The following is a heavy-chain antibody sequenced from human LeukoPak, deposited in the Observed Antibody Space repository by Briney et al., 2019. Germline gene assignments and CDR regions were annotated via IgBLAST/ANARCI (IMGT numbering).Heavy chain of an antibody. CDR3: ARGLMIFNHGGNSEGFDF. V-gene: IGHV1-8*01. CDR2: MNPNSGNT. CDR1: GYTFTSYD. D-gene: IGHD4-23*01. J-gene: IGHJ4*02. Sequence: ASVKVSCKASGYTFTSYDINRVGQATGQGREWLGWMNPNSGNTGYAPKFPGRVTMTRNTSISTAYMELSSLRSEDTAVYYCARGLMIFNHGGNSEGFDFWGQGTLVTVSS.